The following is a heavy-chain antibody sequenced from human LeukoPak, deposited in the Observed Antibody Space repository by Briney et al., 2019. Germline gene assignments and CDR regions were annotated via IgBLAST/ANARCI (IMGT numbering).Heavy chain of an antibody. CDR2: IIPIFGTA. J-gene: IGHJ4*02. V-gene: IGHV1-69*13. CDR1: GGTFSSYA. CDR3: AINYDSSGYYYYFDY. Sequence: SVKVSCKASGGTFSSYAISWVRQAPGQGLEWMGGIIPIFGTANYAQKFQGRVTITADESTSTAYMELSSLRSEDTAVYYCAINYDSSGYYYYFDYWGQGTLVTVSS. D-gene: IGHD3-22*01.